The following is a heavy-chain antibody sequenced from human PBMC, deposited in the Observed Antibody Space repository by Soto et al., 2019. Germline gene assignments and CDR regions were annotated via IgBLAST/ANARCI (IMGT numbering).Heavy chain of an antibody. CDR2: FIPIFGTA. V-gene: IGHV1-69*12. CDR3: ARASVVVAATQTYYYGMGV. Sequence: QVQLVQSGAEVKKPGSSVKVSCKASGGTFRSYAISWVRQAPGHGIEWMGGFIPIFGTANSAQTFQGRVTFAAEESTSTAYMERSGLRSEDTAVYYCARASVVVAATQTYYYGMGVWGQGTTFTVFS. CDR1: GGTFRSYA. J-gene: IGHJ6*02. D-gene: IGHD2-15*01.